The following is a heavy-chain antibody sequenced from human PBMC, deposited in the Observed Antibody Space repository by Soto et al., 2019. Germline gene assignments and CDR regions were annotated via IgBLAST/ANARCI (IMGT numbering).Heavy chain of an antibody. V-gene: IGHV3-11*01. J-gene: IGHJ4*02. CDR3: ARGGGSSPFDY. Sequence: GGSLRLSCAASGFTFSDHYMAWFRQTPERGLEWLAYISHRSLTIYHARSVKDRFTISRDDATDSLYLQMNSLRVDDTAVYFCARGGGSSPFDYWGQGTVVTVSS. CDR2: ISHRSLTI. CDR1: GFTFSDHY. D-gene: IGHD6-6*01.